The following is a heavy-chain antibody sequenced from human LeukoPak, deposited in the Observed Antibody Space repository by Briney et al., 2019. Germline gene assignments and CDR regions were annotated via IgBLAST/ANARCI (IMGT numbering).Heavy chain of an antibody. CDR3: ARDRNYNCGGDCYTFDY. V-gene: IGHV1-69*01. D-gene: IGHD2-21*01. Sequence: SVKVSCKASGGTFSSYAISWVRQAPGQGLEWMGGIIPTFGTANYAQKFQGRVTITADESTSTAYMELSSLRSEDTAVYYCARDRNYNCGGDCYTFDYWGQGTLVTVSS. J-gene: IGHJ4*02. CDR2: IIPTFGTA. CDR1: GGTFSSYA.